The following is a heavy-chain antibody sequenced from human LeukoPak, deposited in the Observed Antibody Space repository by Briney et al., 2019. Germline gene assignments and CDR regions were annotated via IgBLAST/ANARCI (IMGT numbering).Heavy chain of an antibody. CDR1: GGTFTSCA. V-gene: IGHV1-69*05. CDR3: ARAGGSYVAYDY. D-gene: IGHD1-26*01. Sequence: SVKVSCKASGGTFTSCAISWVRQAPGQGLEWMGRIIPIFGTANYAQKFQGRVTITTDESTSTAYMELSSLRSEDTAVYYCARAGGSYVAYDYWSQGTLVTVSS. J-gene: IGHJ4*02. CDR2: IIPIFGTA.